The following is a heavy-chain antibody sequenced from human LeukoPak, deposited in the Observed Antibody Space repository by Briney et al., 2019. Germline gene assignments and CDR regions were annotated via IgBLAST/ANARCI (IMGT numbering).Heavy chain of an antibody. Sequence: GGSLRLSCAASGFTFDDYAMHWVRQAPGKGLEWVSGISWNSGSIGYADSVKGRFTISRDNAKNSLYLQMNSLRAEDTALYYCAKRSDATEGAFDIWGQGTMVTVSS. CDR3: AKRSDATEGAFDI. CDR2: ISWNSGSI. V-gene: IGHV3-9*01. D-gene: IGHD2-15*01. CDR1: GFTFDDYA. J-gene: IGHJ3*02.